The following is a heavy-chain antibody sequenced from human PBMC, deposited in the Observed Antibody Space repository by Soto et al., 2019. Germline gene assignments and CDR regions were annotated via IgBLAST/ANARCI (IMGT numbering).Heavy chain of an antibody. CDR2: ISSNGGST. CDR1: GFTFSSYA. D-gene: IGHD6-19*01. V-gene: IGHV3-64D*08. CDR3: VKKSTSSGWYGVDY. J-gene: IGHJ4*02. Sequence: GGSLRLSCSASGFTFSSYAMHWVRQAPGKGLEYVSAISSNGGSTYYADSVKGRFTISRDNSKNTLYLQMSSLRAEDTAVYYCVKKSTSSGWYGVDYWGQGTLVTVS.